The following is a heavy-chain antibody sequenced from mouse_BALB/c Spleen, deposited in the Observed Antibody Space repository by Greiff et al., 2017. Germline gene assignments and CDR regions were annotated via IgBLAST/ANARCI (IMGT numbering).Heavy chain of an antibody. CDR1: GFTFSSFG. V-gene: IGHV5-17*02. CDR3: ARSGYGNSAWFAY. D-gene: IGHD2-1*01. J-gene: IGHJ3*01. CDR2: ISSGSSTI. Sequence: EVKLVESGGGLVQPGGSRKLSCAASGFTFSSFGMHWVRQAPEKGLEWVAYISSGSSTIYYADTVKGRFTISRDNPKNTLFLQMTSLRSEDTAMYYCARSGYGNSAWFAYWGQGTLVTVSA.